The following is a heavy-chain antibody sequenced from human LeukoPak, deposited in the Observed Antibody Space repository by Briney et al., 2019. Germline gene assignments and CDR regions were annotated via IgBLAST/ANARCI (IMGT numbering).Heavy chain of an antibody. Sequence: GGSLRLSCAASGFTFSKYAMSWVRQAPGKGLEWVSTVTGSGATTYGADSVEDRFAISRDKSKNTVYLQMNSLTPDDTAIYYCAKTTRYTSGWLYFDYWGLGTLVTVSS. CDR1: GFTFSKYA. CDR3: AKTTRYTSGWLYFDY. J-gene: IGHJ4*02. V-gene: IGHV3-23*01. D-gene: IGHD6-19*01. CDR2: VTGSGATT.